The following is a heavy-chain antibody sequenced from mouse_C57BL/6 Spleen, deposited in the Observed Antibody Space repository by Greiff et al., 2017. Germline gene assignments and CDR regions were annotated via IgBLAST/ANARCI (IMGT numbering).Heavy chain of an antibody. Sequence: VQLQESGAELVKPGASVKISCKASGYAFSSYWMNWVKQRPGKGLEWIGQIYPGDGDTNYNGKFKGKATLTADKSSSTAYMQLSSLTSEDSAVYFCARKEELWYFDVWGTGTTVTVSS. CDR3: ARKEELWYFDV. V-gene: IGHV1-80*01. CDR2: IYPGDGDT. CDR1: GYAFSSYW. J-gene: IGHJ1*03.